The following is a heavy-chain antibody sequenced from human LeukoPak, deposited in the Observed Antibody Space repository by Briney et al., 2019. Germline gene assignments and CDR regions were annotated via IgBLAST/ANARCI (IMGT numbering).Heavy chain of an antibody. CDR2: ISYDGSNK. J-gene: IGHJ4*02. V-gene: IGHV3-30*18. CDR1: GFTLSSYG. D-gene: IGHD5-18*01. Sequence: GGSLRLSCAASGFTLSSYGMHWVRQAPGKGLEWVAVISYDGSNKYYADSVKGRFTISRDNSKNTLYLQMNSLRAEDTAVYYCAKDLRGYSYGLYFDYWGQGTLVTVSS. CDR3: AKDLRGYSYGLYFDY.